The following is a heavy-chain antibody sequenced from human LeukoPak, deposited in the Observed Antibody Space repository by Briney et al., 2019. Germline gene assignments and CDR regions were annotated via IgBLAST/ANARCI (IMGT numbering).Heavy chain of an antibody. J-gene: IGHJ4*02. V-gene: IGHV4-34*01. D-gene: IGHD5-18*01. CDR1: GGSFSGYY. CDR3: ARIRGGYSYGYGSRPYYFDY. CDR2: INHSGST. Sequence: PSETLSLTCAVYGGSFSGYYWSWIRQPPGKGLEWIGEINHSGSTNYNPSLKSRVTISVDTSKNQFSLKLSSVTAADTAVYYCARIRGGYSYGYGSRPYYFDYWGQGTLVTVSS.